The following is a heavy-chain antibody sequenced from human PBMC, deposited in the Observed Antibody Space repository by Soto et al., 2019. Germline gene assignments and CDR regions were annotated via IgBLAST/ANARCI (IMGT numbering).Heavy chain of an antibody. CDR2: INAGNGNT. CDR1: GYTFTSYA. CDR3: ARLGYGSGSHYRGSFDY. Sequence: ASVKVSCKASGYTFTSYAMHWVRQAPGKRFEWMGWINAGNGNTKYSQKFQGRVTITRDTSASTAYMELSSLRSEDTAVYYCARLGYGSGSHYRGSFDYWGEGTLVTVSS. D-gene: IGHD3-10*01. V-gene: IGHV1-3*01. J-gene: IGHJ4*02.